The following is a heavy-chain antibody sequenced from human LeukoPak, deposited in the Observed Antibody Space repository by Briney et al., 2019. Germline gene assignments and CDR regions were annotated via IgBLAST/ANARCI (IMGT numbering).Heavy chain of an antibody. Sequence: GGSLRLSCAASGFTFDDYAMHWVRQAPGKGLEWVSGISWNSGSIGYADSVKGRFTISRDNAKNSLYLQMNSLRAEDTALYYCAKDMSPYYYDSSAFDPWGQGTLVTVSS. CDR3: AKDMSPYYYDSSAFDP. CDR2: ISWNSGSI. CDR1: GFTFDDYA. V-gene: IGHV3-9*01. D-gene: IGHD3-22*01. J-gene: IGHJ5*02.